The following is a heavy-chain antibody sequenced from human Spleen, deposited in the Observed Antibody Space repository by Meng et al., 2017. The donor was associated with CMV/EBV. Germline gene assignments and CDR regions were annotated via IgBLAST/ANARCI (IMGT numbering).Heavy chain of an antibody. J-gene: IGHJ6*02. D-gene: IGHD6-19*01. Sequence: GGSLRLSCAASGFTLNSYTVHWVRQAPGKGLEWMAVISYDGSYKYYGDSVKGRFTVSRDNAKNTMYLQMNSLRVEDTAVYYCAKVGQWQDFYNYGLDVWGQGTTVTVSS. CDR1: GFTLNSYT. CDR3: AKVGQWQDFYNYGLDV. V-gene: IGHV3-30*07. CDR2: ISYDGSYK.